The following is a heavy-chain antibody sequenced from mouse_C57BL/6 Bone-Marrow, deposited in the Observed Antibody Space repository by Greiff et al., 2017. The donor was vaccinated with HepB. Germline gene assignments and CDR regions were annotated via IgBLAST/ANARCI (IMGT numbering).Heavy chain of an antibody. CDR1: GYTFTDYY. V-gene: IGHV1-76*01. CDR3: ARVGYGDDMGAFDY. CDR2: IYPGSGNT. J-gene: IGHJ2*01. Sequence: VKLVESGAELVRPGASVKLSCKASGYTFTDYYINWVKQRPGQGLEWIARIYPGSGNTYYNEKFKGKATLTAEKSSSTAYMQLSSLTSEDSAVYVCARVGYGDDMGAFDYWGQGTTLTVSS. D-gene: IGHD2-2*01.